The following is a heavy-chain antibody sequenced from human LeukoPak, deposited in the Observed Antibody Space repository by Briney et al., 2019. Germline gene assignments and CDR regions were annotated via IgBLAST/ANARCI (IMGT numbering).Heavy chain of an antibody. D-gene: IGHD3-10*01. V-gene: IGHV3-9*01. J-gene: IGHJ6*02. CDR3: AKDKGTYYYGSGSWGLAYYYYGMDV. Sequence: GGSLRLSCAASGFTFDDYAMHWVRQAPGKGLEWVSGISWNSGSIGYADSVKGRFTISRGNAKNSLYLQMNSLRAEDTALYYCAKDKGTYYYGSGSWGLAYYYYGMDVWGQGTTVTVSS. CDR2: ISWNSGSI. CDR1: GFTFDDYA.